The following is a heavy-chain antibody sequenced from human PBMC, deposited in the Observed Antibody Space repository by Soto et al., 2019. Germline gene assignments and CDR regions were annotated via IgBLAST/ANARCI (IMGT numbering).Heavy chain of an antibody. Sequence: SETLSLTCTVSGGSISSGGYYWSWTRQHPGKGLEWIGYIYYSGSTYYNPSLKSRVTISVDTSKNQFSLKLSSVTAADTAVYYCARRTVTKGGYYFDYWGQGTLVTVSS. D-gene: IGHD4-17*01. J-gene: IGHJ4*02. CDR2: IYYSGST. CDR3: ARRTVTKGGYYFDY. V-gene: IGHV4-31*03. CDR1: GGSISSGGYY.